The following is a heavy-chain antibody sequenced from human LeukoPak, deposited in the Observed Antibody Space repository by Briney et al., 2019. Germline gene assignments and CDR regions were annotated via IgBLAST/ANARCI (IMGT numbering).Heavy chain of an antibody. CDR3: ARTEPGYPDDYFDY. J-gene: IGHJ4*02. CDR1: GFTFSRHW. D-gene: IGHD3-9*01. CDR2: RNQDGRAI. Sequence: SGGSLRLSCAASGFTFSRHWMSWVRQAPGKGLERVAHRNQDGRAIYYVDSVRGRFTIARDHAKNSLYLQMNGLTVADTAVYYCARTEPGYPDDYFDYWGQGTLVTVSS. V-gene: IGHV3-7*01.